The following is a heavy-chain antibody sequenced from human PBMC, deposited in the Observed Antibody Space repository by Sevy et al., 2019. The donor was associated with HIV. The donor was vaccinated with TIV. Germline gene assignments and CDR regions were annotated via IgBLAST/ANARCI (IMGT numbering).Heavy chain of an antibody. CDR3: ARGGHRTNGACYFFDF. CDR2: ISPYQGDT. D-gene: IGHD2-8*01. J-gene: IGHJ4*02. V-gene: IGHV1-18*01. Sequence: ASVKVSCKASGYIFRNYGITWVRQAPGQGLEWVGWISPYQGDTNSAEKLQGRLSMTTDTSANTAYMELGSLTSDDTAVYYCARGGHRTNGACYFFDFWGQGTLVTVS. CDR1: GYIFRNYG.